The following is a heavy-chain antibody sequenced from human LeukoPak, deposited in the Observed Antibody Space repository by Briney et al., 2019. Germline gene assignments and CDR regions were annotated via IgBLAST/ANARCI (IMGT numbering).Heavy chain of an antibody. J-gene: IGHJ4*02. Sequence: ASVKVSCKASGYTFTSYGISWVRQAPGQGLEWMGWISAYNGNTNYAQKLQGRVTMTTDTSTSTAYMELRSLRSDDTAVYYCARVLWFGELLSLGLDYWGQGTLVTVSS. CDR1: GYTFTSYG. D-gene: IGHD3-10*01. CDR3: ARVLWFGELLSLGLDY. V-gene: IGHV1-18*01. CDR2: ISAYNGNT.